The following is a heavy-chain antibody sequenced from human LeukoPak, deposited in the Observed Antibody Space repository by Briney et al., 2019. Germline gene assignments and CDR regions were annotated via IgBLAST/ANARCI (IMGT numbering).Heavy chain of an antibody. J-gene: IGHJ5*02. V-gene: IGHV4-59*01. Sequence: SETLSLTXTVSGGSISSYYWSWIRQPPGKGLEWIGYIYYSGSTNDNPSLKSRVTISIDTSRKQFSLKLSSVTAADTAIYYCAREGGYGGNPYSWVDPWGQGTLVTVSS. CDR1: GGSISSYY. D-gene: IGHD4-23*01. CDR3: AREGGYGGNPYSWVDP. CDR2: IYYSGST.